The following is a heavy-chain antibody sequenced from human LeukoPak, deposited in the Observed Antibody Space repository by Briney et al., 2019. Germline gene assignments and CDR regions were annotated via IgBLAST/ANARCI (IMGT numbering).Heavy chain of an antibody. CDR1: GFTFSSYA. J-gene: IGHJ4*02. D-gene: IGHD1-26*01. CDR3: AKDYHSHILVGATNFDY. Sequence: PGGSLRLSCAASGFTFSSYAMSWVRQAPGKGLEWVSAISGSGGSTYYADSVKGRFTISRDNSKNTLYLQMNSLRAEDTAVYYCAKDYHSHILVGATNFDYWGQETLVTVSS. V-gene: IGHV3-23*01. CDR2: ISGSGGST.